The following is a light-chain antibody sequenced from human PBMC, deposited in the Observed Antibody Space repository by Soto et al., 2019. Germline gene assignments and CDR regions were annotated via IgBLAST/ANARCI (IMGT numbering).Light chain of an antibody. V-gene: IGLV2-14*01. CDR3: SSYTNINTRACV. CDR1: GRDIGAYDY. J-gene: IGLJ1*01. Sequence: QSALTQPASVSGSPGQSITISCTGSGRDIGAYDYVSWYQQHPGKAPKLLIYGVTDRPSGVSNRFSGSKSGNTASLTISGLQAEDEAEYYCSSYTNINTRACVFGTGTKVTVL. CDR2: GVT.